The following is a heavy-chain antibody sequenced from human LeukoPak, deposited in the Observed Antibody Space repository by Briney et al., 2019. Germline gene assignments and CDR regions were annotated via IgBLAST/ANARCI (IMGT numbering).Heavy chain of an antibody. D-gene: IGHD3-10*01. J-gene: IGHJ4*02. V-gene: IGHV3-23*01. CDR3: AKRYGSGSLYYFDY. CDR2: ISDIGVAS. Sequence: GGSLRLSCAASGFTFSDFYLSWIRQAPGKGLEWVSAISDIGVASYYADSVKGRFTISRDNSKNTLYLQMSSLRVEDTAVYYCAKRYGSGSLYYFDYWGQGTLVTVSS. CDR1: GFTFSDFY.